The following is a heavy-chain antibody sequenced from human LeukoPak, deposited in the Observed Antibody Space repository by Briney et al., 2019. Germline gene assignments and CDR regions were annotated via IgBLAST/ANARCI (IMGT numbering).Heavy chain of an antibody. CDR3: ARRATVTYHGMDV. D-gene: IGHD4-17*01. V-gene: IGHV3-21*05. Sequence: PGGSLRLSCSASGFTFSSYAMHWVRQAPGKGLEWVSYISRNSYTNYADSVKGRFTISRDNARGSLYLQMNSLRGEDTAVYYCARRATVTYHGMDVWGQGTTVTVSS. J-gene: IGHJ6*02. CDR1: GFTFSSYA. CDR2: ISRNSYT.